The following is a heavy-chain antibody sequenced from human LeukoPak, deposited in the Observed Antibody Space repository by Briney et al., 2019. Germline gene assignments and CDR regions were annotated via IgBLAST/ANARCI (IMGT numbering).Heavy chain of an antibody. Sequence: GGSLRLSCATSGFTFSAYAMSWVRQTPGMGLEWVSAIGGGGTSTFYADSVKGRFTISRDNAKNTLYLQVNSLRVEDTAIYYCARDRWVAADFHYYYAMDVWGQGTTVTVS. V-gene: IGHV3-23*01. CDR2: IGGGGTST. D-gene: IGHD6-25*01. J-gene: IGHJ6*02. CDR1: GFTFSAYA. CDR3: ARDRWVAADFHYYYAMDV.